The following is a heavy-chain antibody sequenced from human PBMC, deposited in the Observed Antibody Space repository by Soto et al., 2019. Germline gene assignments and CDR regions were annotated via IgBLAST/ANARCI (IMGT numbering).Heavy chain of an antibody. V-gene: IGHV3-23*01. J-gene: IGHJ4*02. CDR3: AKDPTGLDY. D-gene: IGHD4-17*01. CDR2: ISGSGGST. CDR1: GFTFSSYA. Sequence: GESLKISCAASGFTFSSYAMSWVRQAPGKGLEWVSAISGSGGSTYYADSVKGRFTISRDNSKNTLYLQMNSLRAEDTAVYYCAKDPTGLDYWGQGTLVTVSS.